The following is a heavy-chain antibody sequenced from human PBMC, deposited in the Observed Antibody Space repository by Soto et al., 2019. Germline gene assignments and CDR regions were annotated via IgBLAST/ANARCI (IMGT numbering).Heavy chain of an antibody. Sequence: GGSLRLSCAASGFTFSTYWMHWVRQAPGKGLVWVSRIISDESTTIYADFVKGRFTISRDNDKNTLYLQMNSLSVEDTAMYYCATGPTPAFDIWGLGTMVTLSS. CDR1: GFTFSTYW. CDR2: IISDESTT. J-gene: IGHJ3*02. V-gene: IGHV3-74*01. CDR3: ATGPTPAFDI. D-gene: IGHD2-15*01.